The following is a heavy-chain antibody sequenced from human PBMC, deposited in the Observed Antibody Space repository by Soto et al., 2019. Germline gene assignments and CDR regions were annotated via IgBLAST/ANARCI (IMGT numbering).Heavy chain of an antibody. CDR3: AKTPGYSSSYVEPFDY. V-gene: IGHV3-9*01. D-gene: IGHD6-6*01. J-gene: IGHJ4*02. CDR2: ISWNSGSI. Sequence: GGSLRLSCAASGFTFDDYAMHWVRQAPGKGLEWVSGISWNSGSIGYADSVKGRFTISRDNAKNSLYLQMNSLRAEDTALYYCAKTPGYSSSYVEPFDYWGQGTLVTVSS. CDR1: GFTFDDYA.